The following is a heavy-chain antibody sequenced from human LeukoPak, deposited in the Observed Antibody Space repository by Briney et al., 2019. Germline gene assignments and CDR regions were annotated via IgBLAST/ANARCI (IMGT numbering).Heavy chain of an antibody. J-gene: IGHJ5*02. Sequence: SETLSLTCTVSGGSISSYYWSWIRQPPVKGLEWIGYIYYSGSTNYNPSLKSRVTISVDTSKKQFSLKLSSVTAADTAVYYCARGRDWFDPWGQGTLVTVSS. V-gene: IGHV4-59*01. CDR3: ARGRDWFDP. CDR2: IYYSGST. CDR1: GGSISSYY.